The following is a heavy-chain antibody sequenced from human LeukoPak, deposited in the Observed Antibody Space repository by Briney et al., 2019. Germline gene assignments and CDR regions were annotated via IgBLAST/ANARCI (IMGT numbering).Heavy chain of an antibody. V-gene: IGHV1-2*02. D-gene: IGHD3-9*01. CDR2: INPNSGGT. Sequence: GASVKVSCKASGYTFTGYYMHWVRQAPGQGLEWMGWINPNSGGTNYAQKFQGRVTMTRDTSISTAYMELSRLRSDDTAVYYCAREGRFDWLLGIDQQPNWFDPWGQGTLVTVSS. CDR3: AREGRFDWLLGIDQQPNWFDP. CDR1: GYTFTGYY. J-gene: IGHJ5*02.